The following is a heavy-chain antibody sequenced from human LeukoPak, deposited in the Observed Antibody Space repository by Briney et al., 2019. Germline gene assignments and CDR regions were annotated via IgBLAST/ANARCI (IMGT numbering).Heavy chain of an antibody. CDR1: GYTFINYG. J-gene: IGHJ6*02. Sequence: ASVKVSCKASGYTFINYGISWLRQAPGQGLEWMGWISTYNGVTNFGQKLRGRVTMTTDTSTSTAYMELRSLRSDDTAVYYCARDSVYGGMDVWGQGTTVTVSS. CDR2: ISTYNGVT. V-gene: IGHV1-18*01. D-gene: IGHD3-16*02. CDR3: ARDSVYGGMDV.